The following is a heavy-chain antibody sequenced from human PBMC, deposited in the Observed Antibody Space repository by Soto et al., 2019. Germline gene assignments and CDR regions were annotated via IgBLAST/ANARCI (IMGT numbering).Heavy chain of an antibody. CDR1: GFTFSSYA. CDR2: ISSNGGST. V-gene: IGHV3-64*01. Sequence: EVQLVESGGGLVQPGGSLRLSCAASGFTFSSYAMHWVRQAPGKGLEYVSAISSNGGSTYYANSVKGRFTISRDNSKNTLYLQMGSLRAEDMAVYYCARDTQLWAEGYYSGMDVWGQVTTVTVSS. J-gene: IGHJ6*02. CDR3: ARDTQLWAEGYYSGMDV. D-gene: IGHD5-18*01.